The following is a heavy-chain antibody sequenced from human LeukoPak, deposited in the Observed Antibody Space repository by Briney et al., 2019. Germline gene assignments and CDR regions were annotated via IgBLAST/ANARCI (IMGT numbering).Heavy chain of an antibody. CDR3: ARGSAYSGSYYYYYYMDV. J-gene: IGHJ6*03. V-gene: IGHV1-2*02. CDR1: GYTFTGYY. D-gene: IGHD1-26*01. CDR2: INPNSGGT. Sequence: ASVKVSCKASGYTFTGYYMHWVRQAPGQGLEWMGWINPNSGGTNYAQKFQGRVTMTRDTSISTAYMELSRPRSDDTAVYYCARGSAYSGSYYYYYYMDVWGKGTTVTVSS.